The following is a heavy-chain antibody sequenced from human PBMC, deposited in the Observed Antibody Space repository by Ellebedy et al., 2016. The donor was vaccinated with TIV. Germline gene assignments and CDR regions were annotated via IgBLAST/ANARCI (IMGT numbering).Heavy chain of an antibody. CDR3: AKYLTGWQVDY. J-gene: IGHJ4*02. CDR1: GFSFSSYA. Sequence: GESLKISCAASGFSFSSYAMCWVRQAPGKGLEWISTISDSGSGTFFADSVKGRFTISRDNSKNTLYLQMNSLRAEDTAVYYCAKYLTGWQVDYWGQGTLVTVSS. CDR2: ISDSGSGT. D-gene: IGHD1-20*01. V-gene: IGHV3-23*01.